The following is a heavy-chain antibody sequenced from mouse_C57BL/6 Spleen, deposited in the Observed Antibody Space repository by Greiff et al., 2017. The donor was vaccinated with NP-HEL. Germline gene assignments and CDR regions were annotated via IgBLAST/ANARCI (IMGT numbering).Heavy chain of an antibody. V-gene: IGHV1-15*01. Sequence: QVQLKQSGAELVRPGASVTLSCKASGYTFTDYEMHWVKQTPVHGLEWIGAIDPETGGTAYNQKFKGKAILTADKSSSTPYMELRCLTSEDSAVYYCTRIYYGSSPMDYWGQGTSVTVSS. CDR3: TRIYYGSSPMDY. D-gene: IGHD1-1*01. CDR1: GYTFTDYE. J-gene: IGHJ4*01. CDR2: IDPETGGT.